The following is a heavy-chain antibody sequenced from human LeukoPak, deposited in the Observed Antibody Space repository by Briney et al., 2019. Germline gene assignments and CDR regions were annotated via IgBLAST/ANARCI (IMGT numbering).Heavy chain of an antibody. D-gene: IGHD4-11*01. V-gene: IGHV3-43*01. CDR3: AKDGAVTTGYYYYYMDV. CDR2: ISWDGGST. CDR1: GFTFDDYT. Sequence: GGSLRLSCAASGFTFDDYTMHWVRQAAGKGLEGVSLISWDGGSTYYADSVKGRFTISRDNSKNSLYLQMNSLRTEDTALYYCAKDGAVTTGYYYYYMDVWGKGTTVTVSS. J-gene: IGHJ6*03.